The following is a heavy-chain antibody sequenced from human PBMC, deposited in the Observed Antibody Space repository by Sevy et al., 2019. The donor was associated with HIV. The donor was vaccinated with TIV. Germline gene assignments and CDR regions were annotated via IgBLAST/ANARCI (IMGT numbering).Heavy chain of an antibody. Sequence: SLRLSCAASGFTFSSYGMHWVRQAPGKGLEWVTVISYDGSKKYYADSVKGRFTISRDNSKNTIYLQMNSLRPEDTAVYYCAKDGRRGNLNPGLHWGQGTLVTVSS. D-gene: IGHD1-26*01. CDR1: GFTFSSYG. CDR2: ISYDGSKK. V-gene: IGHV3-30*18. CDR3: AKDGRRGNLNPGLH. J-gene: IGHJ4*02.